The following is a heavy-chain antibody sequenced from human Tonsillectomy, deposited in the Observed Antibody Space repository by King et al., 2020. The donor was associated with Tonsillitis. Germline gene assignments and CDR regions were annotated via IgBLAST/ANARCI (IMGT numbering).Heavy chain of an antibody. D-gene: IGHD3-16*01. CDR2: IYYSGST. Sequence: VQLQESGPGLVKPSETLSLTCTVSGGSINNYYWSWIRPPPGKGLEWIGYIYYSGSTNYNPSLKSRVTISVDTSKNQFSLNLSSVTAADTAVYYCARSGTDWGWNYWGQGTLVTVSS. V-gene: IGHV4-59*01. CDR1: GGSINNYY. J-gene: IGHJ4*02. CDR3: ARSGTDWGWNY.